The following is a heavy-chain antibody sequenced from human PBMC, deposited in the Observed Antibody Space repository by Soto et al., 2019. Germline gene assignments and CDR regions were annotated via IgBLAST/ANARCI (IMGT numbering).Heavy chain of an antibody. CDR1: GYDFTTYG. CDR2: ISAHNGNT. CDR3: ARGRYGYY. J-gene: IGHJ4*02. V-gene: IGHV1-18*01. Sequence: QVHLVQSGAEVKKPGASVKVSCKGPGYDFTTYGTTWVRQAPGQGLEWMAWISAHNGNTDYTQKLRVRVTVTRDTTTSTAYMELRSLRSDETDVYYFARGRYGYYWGQGALVTVSS. D-gene: IGHD1-1*01.